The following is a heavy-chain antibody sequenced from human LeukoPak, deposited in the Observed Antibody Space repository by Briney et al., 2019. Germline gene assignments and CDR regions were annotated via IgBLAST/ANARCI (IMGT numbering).Heavy chain of an antibody. CDR3: ARDGTSTDDY. V-gene: IGHV1-18*01. CDR2: ISGNNDIP. CDR1: GYTFSSFG. J-gene: IGHJ4*02. D-gene: IGHD2-2*01. Sequence: GASVKVSCKASGYTFSSFGISWVRQAPGQGLEWMGWISGNNDIPNYGQIFKGRFTVTSDSSTSTAYLRNLRSEDTAVYYCARDGTSTDDYWGQGTLVTVSS.